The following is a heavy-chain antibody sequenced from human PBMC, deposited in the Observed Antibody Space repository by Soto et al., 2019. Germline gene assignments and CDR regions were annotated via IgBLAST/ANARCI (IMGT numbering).Heavy chain of an antibody. CDR2: IKWNGGST. CDR3: ARESVTQGAFDI. D-gene: IGHD4-4*01. Sequence: ESGGGVVRPGGSLRLSRAASGFTFDDYGMSWVRQAPGKGLEWVSGIKWNGGSTGYADSVKGRFTISIDNAKNSLYLQMNSLRAEDTALYHCARESVTQGAFDIWGQGTMVTVSS. J-gene: IGHJ3*02. V-gene: IGHV3-20*01. CDR1: GFTFDDYG.